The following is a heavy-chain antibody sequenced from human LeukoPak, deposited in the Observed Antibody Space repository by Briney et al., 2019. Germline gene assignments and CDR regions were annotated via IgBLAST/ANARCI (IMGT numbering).Heavy chain of an antibody. CDR2: IYTSGST. V-gene: IGHV4-4*07. D-gene: IGHD3-22*01. CDR1: GGSISSYY. CDR3: ASDVPFYDSSGYYKRGLFDY. Sequence: SETLSLTCTVSGGSISSYYWSWIRQPAGKGLEWIGRIYTSGSTNYNPSLKSRVTMSVDTSKNQFSLKLSSVTAADTAVYCCASDVPFYDSSGYYKRGLFDYWGQGTLVTVSS. J-gene: IGHJ4*02.